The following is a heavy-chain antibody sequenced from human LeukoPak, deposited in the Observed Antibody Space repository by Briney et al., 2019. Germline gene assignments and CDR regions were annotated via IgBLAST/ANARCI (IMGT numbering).Heavy chain of an antibody. Sequence: WGSLRLSCAASGFTFSSYGMHWVRQAPGKGLEWVAVISYDGSNKYYADSVKGRFTISRDNSKNTLYLQMNSLRAEDTAVYYCAKSGESWTQLLFDYWGQGTLVTVSS. V-gene: IGHV3-30*18. CDR3: AKSGESWTQLLFDY. CDR1: GFTFSSYG. J-gene: IGHJ4*02. CDR2: ISYDGSNK. D-gene: IGHD5-18*01.